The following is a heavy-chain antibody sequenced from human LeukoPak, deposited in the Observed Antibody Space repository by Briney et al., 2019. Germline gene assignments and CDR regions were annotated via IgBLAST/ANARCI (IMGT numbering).Heavy chain of an antibody. D-gene: IGHD3-22*01. CDR1: GFTFSSYA. J-gene: IGHJ4*02. CDR2: ISGSGGST. Sequence: GRSLRLSCAASGFTFSSYAMSWVRQAPGKGLEWVSAISGSGGSTYYADSVKGRFTISRDNSKNTLYLQMNSLRAEDTAVYYCAKDIGSDDSSGYYYSLFDYWGQGTLVTVSS. CDR3: AKDIGSDDSSGYYYSLFDY. V-gene: IGHV3-23*01.